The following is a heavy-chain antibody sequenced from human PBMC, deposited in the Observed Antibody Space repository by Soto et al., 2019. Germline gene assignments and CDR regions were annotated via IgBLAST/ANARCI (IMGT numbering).Heavy chain of an antibody. Sequence: QVQLVQSGAEVKKPGASVKVSCKASGYTFTSYGISWVRQAPGQGLEWMGWISAYNGNTNYARKLQRRVNMTTHTATSTAYMELRSLRSYDTAMDYCARDRGSYALDDWGQGALVPVSS. D-gene: IGHD1-26*01. J-gene: IGHJ4*02. V-gene: IGHV1-18*01. CDR3: ARDRGSYALDD. CDR2: ISAYNGNT. CDR1: GYTFTSYG.